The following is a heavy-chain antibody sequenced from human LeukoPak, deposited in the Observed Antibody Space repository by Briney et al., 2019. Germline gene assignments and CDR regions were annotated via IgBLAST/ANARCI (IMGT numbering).Heavy chain of an antibody. D-gene: IGHD3-3*01. CDR3: ARDRSDFWSGSAGFDAFDI. J-gene: IGHJ3*02. CDR2: IIPIFGTA. V-gene: IGHV1-69*13. Sequence: SVKVSCKASGGTFSSYAISWVRQAPGQGLEWMGGIIPIFGTANYAQKFQGRVTITADESTSTAYMELSSLRSEDTAVYYCARDRSDFWSGSAGFDAFDIWGQGTMVTVSS. CDR1: GGTFSSYA.